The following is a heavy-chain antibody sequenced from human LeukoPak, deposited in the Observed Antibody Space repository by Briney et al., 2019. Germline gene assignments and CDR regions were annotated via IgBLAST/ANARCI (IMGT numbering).Heavy chain of an antibody. D-gene: IGHD1-26*01. CDR1: GYTFTGYY. V-gene: IGHV1-2*02. CDR2: INPNSGGT. Sequence: ASVTVSCQASGYTFTGYYMHWVRQAPGQGREWMGWINPNSGGTNYAHKFQGRVTMTRDTSISTAYMELSRLRSDDTAVYYCARGESGSYDGPSGGFDYWGQGTLVTVSS. J-gene: IGHJ4*02. CDR3: ARGESGSYDGPSGGFDY.